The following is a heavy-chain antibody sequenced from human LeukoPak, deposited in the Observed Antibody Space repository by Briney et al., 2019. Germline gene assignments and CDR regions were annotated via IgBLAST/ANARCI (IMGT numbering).Heavy chain of an antibody. Sequence: SETLSLTCTVSGGSVSNGSYYWSWIRQPPGKGLEWIGYIYYSGSTNYNPSFKSRVTISVDTSKNQFSLKLSYVTAADTAVYYCARASQDYYYGMDVWGQGTTVTVSS. CDR1: GGSVSNGSYY. J-gene: IGHJ6*02. V-gene: IGHV4-61*01. CDR2: IYYSGST. CDR3: ARASQDYYYGMDV.